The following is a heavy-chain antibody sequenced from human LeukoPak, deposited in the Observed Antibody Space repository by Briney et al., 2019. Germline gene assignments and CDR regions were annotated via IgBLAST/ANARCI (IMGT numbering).Heavy chain of an antibody. CDR1: GGSISSSSYY. V-gene: IGHV4-39*07. CDR2: IYYSGST. D-gene: IGHD3-10*01. J-gene: IGHJ5*02. CDR3: ARVSRSYGSGSYYSKIYFCSWFDP. Sequence: SETLSLTCTVSGGSISSSSYYWGWIRQPPGKGLEWIGSIYYSGSTYYNPSLKSRVTISVDTSKNQFSLKLSSVTAADTAVCYCARVSRSYGSGSYYSKIYFCSWFDPWGQGTLVTVSS.